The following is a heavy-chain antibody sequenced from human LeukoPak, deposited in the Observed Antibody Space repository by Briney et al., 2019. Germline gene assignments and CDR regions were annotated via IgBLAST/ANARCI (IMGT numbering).Heavy chain of an antibody. J-gene: IGHJ4*02. CDR1: GFTVSSAC. CDR3: ARGPKGKYYFDY. CDR2: IYSGGGT. V-gene: IGHV3-53*01. Sequence: GGSLRLSCAASGFTVSSACMTWVRQTPGRGLEWVSVIYSGGGTYYADSVKGRFTISRDSSKNTLYLQMNSLRAEDTAVYYCARGPKGKYYFDYWGQGTLVTVSS.